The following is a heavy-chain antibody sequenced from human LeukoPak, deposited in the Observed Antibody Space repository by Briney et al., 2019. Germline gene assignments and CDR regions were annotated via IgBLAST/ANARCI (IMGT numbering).Heavy chain of an antibody. J-gene: IGHJ3*02. Sequence: GGTLRLSCAGSGFNFGSYGMAWVRQAPGKGLEWVSGISASAGTTYYADSVKGRFTISRDNSKDTLYLQMNSLRAEDTAVYYCAKDNYLGYSSSWYDDAFDIWGQGTMVTVSS. V-gene: IGHV3-23*01. CDR2: ISASAGTT. CDR3: AKDNYLGYSSSWYDDAFDI. D-gene: IGHD6-13*01. CDR1: GFNFGSYG.